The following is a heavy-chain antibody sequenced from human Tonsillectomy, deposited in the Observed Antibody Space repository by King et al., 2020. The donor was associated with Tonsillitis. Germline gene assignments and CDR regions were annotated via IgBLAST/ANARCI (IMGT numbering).Heavy chain of an antibody. Sequence: VQLVESGGGLVKPGGSLRLSCAASGFTFSSYSMNWVRQAPGKGLEWVSSISSSRSYIYYADSLKGRFTISRDNAKNSLYLQINSLRAEDTAVYYWARAQGGETAMPYDYWGQGNLVTVSS. CDR1: GFTFSSYS. CDR2: ISSSRSYI. CDR3: ARAQGGETAMPYDY. J-gene: IGHJ4*02. V-gene: IGHV3-21*01. D-gene: IGHD5-18*01.